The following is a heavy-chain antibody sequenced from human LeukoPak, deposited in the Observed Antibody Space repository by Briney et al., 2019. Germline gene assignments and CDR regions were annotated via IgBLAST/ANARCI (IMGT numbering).Heavy chain of an antibody. Sequence: ASVKVSCKASGGTFSSYAISWVRQAPGQGLEWMGGIIPIFGTANYAQKFQGRVTITADESTSTAYMELSSLRSEDTAVYYCARVAAAHNWFDPWGQGTLVTVSS. CDR3: ARVAAAHNWFDP. V-gene: IGHV1-69*13. CDR2: IIPIFGTA. CDR1: GGTFSSYA. J-gene: IGHJ5*02. D-gene: IGHD6-13*01.